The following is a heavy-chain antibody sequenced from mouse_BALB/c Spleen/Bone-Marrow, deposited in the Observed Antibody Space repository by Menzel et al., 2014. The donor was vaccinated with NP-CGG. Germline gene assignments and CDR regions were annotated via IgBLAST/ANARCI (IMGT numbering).Heavy chain of an antibody. CDR1: GFTFSSYT. Sequence: EVMLVESGGGLVQPGGSLKLSCAASGFTFSSYTMSWVHQTPEKRLEWVAYISNGGGSTYYPDTVKGRFTIYRDNAKNTLYLQMSSLKSEDTAMYYCARGGYYFDYWGQGTTLTVSS. CDR3: ARGGYYFDY. CDR2: ISNGGGST. V-gene: IGHV5-12-2*01. J-gene: IGHJ2*01.